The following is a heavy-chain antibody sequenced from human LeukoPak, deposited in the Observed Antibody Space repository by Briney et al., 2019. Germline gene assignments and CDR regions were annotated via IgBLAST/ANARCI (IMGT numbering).Heavy chain of an antibody. V-gene: IGHV3-74*01. CDR3: AKDLPSTENDPYDY. CDR2: IKGDGIST. J-gene: IGHJ4*02. D-gene: IGHD1-14*01. Sequence: GGSLRLSCAASGFDFSSNWMHWVRRAPGQGLVWVSRIKGDGISTNYADSVKGRFTISRDIAKNTLYLQMNSLRAEDTAVYYCAKDLPSTENDPYDYWGQGTLVTVSS. CDR1: GFDFSSNW.